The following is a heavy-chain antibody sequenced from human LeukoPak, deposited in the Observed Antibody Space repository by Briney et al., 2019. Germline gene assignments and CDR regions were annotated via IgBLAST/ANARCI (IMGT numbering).Heavy chain of an antibody. V-gene: IGHV4-59*12. CDR3: ARNSRYDQEY. Sequence: SETLSLTCTVSGGSISSYYWSWIRQPPGKGLEWIGYIYYSGSTHYNPSLKSRVTISVDKSKNQFSLSLTSVTAADTAVYYCARNSRYDQEYWGQGILVIVSS. CDR1: GGSISSYY. CDR2: IYYSGST. J-gene: IGHJ4*02. D-gene: IGHD3-16*01.